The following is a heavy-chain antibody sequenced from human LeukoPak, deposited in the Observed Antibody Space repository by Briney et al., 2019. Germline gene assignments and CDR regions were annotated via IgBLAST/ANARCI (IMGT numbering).Heavy chain of an antibody. Sequence: GGSLRLFCAASGFTFSVFWMHWVRRAPGKGPVWVSRINSDGSSTDYADSVKGRFTVSRDNAKNTLYLQMNSLRTEDTAVYYCARRWAVAAVDYWGQGTLVTVSS. D-gene: IGHD6-19*01. J-gene: IGHJ4*02. V-gene: IGHV3-74*01. CDR1: GFTFSVFW. CDR3: ARRWAVAAVDY. CDR2: INSDGSST.